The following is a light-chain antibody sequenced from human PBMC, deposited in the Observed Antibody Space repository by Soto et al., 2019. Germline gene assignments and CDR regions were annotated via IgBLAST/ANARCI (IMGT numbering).Light chain of an antibody. CDR1: SSDVGGYHY. Sequence: QSALTQPHSASGSPGQSVTISCTGTSSDVGGYHYVSWYQQYPGRAPKLMIYEVTKRPSGVPDRFSGSKSGNTASLTVSGLQAEDEADYYCSSYAASNNFYFVFGGGTKVTVL. J-gene: IGLJ3*02. V-gene: IGLV2-8*01. CDR3: SSYAASNNFYFV. CDR2: EVT.